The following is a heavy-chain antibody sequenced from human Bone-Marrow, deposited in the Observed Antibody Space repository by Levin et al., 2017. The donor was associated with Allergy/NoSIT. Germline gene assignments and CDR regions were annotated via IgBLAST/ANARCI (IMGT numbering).Heavy chain of an antibody. V-gene: IGHV3-53*01. CDR2: IYSGGTT. Sequence: ETLSLTCAASGFTVSNNYMRWVRQAPGKGLEWVSLIYSGGTTYYADSVKGRFTISRDNSKNTVYLQMNSLRAEDTAVYYCARNRHCIGGRCYSVWGQGTLVTVSS. CDR3: ARNRHCIGGRCYSV. D-gene: IGHD2-15*01. CDR1: GFTVSNNY. J-gene: IGHJ4*02.